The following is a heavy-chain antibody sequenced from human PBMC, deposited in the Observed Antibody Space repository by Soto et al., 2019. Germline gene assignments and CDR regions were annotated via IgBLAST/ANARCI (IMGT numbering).Heavy chain of an antibody. J-gene: IGHJ2*01. CDR1: GGSFNAYH. CDR2: IDHSGIT. CDR3: ARGTMDYGYYGIWYFDI. V-gene: IGHV4-34*01. D-gene: IGHD4-17*01. Sequence: QVQLQQWGAGLLKPSETLSLTCAVYGGSFNAYHWSWIRQPPGKGLEWIGEIDHSGITNYNPSLNRRVRISVDASKRPFSLNLSPVTAADTAVYYCARGTMDYGYYGIWYFDIWGRGTLVTVSS.